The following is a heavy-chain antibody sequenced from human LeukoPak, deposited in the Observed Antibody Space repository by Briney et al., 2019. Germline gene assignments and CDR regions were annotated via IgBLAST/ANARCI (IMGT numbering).Heavy chain of an antibody. J-gene: IGHJ4*02. V-gene: IGHV2-5*02. D-gene: IGHD3-16*01. CDR3: AHRRGGAQAFDY. CDR1: GFPLSTSGVG. Sequence: SGPTLVKPTQTLTLTCTFSGFPLSTSGVGVGWIRQPPGKALEWLALIYWDDDKRYSPSLKSRLTTTKDTSENQVVLTMTNMDHVDTATYYCAHRRGGAQAFDYWGQGTLVTVSS. CDR2: IYWDDDK.